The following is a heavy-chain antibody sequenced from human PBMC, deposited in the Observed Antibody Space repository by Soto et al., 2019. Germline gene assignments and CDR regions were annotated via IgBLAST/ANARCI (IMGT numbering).Heavy chain of an antibody. CDR2: IWYDGSNK. CDR1: GFTFSSYG. Sequence: QVQLVESGGGVVQPGRSLRLSCAASGFTFSSYGMHWVRQAPGKGLEWVAVIWYDGSNKYYADSVKGRFTIPRANPKNALYRQMNSLRAEDTALFYCARVDSSGCPDYWGQGTLVTVSS. J-gene: IGHJ4*02. D-gene: IGHD6-19*01. V-gene: IGHV3-33*01. CDR3: ARVDSSGCPDY.